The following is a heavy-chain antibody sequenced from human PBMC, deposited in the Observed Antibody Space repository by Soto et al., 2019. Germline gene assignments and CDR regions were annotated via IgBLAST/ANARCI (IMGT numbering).Heavy chain of an antibody. D-gene: IGHD3-10*01. V-gene: IGHV1-69*08. Sequence: QVQLVQSGAEVKKPGSSVKVSCKASADTFTGYTVTWVRQAPGQGLEWVGRVIPILGASNFAQKFQGRVTISADKSAETAYIVLTGLTSEDTAVYYCARSRGSYYTDFDSWGQGTLVTVSS. CDR3: ARSRGSYYTDFDS. J-gene: IGHJ4*02. CDR2: VIPILGAS. CDR1: ADTFTGYT.